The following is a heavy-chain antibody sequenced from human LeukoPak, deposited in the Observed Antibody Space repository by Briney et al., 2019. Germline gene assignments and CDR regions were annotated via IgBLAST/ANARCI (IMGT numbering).Heavy chain of an antibody. J-gene: IGHJ6*03. Sequence: ASVKVSCKASGYTFTSYDINWVRQATGQGLEWMGWMNPNSGNTGYAQKFQGRVTMTRNTSISTAYMELSSLRSEDTAVYYCARGVEMATITVWSYYYYMDVWGKGTTVTVSS. CDR1: GYTFTSYD. V-gene: IGHV1-8*01. CDR2: MNPNSGNT. D-gene: IGHD5-24*01. CDR3: ARGVEMATITVWSYYYYMDV.